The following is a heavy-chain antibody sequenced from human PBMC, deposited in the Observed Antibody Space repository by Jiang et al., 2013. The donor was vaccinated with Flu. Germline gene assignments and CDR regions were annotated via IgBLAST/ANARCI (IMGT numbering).Heavy chain of an antibody. CDR2: ISYDGSNK. J-gene: IGHJ4*02. V-gene: IGHV3-30*18. CDR3: AKDKRLEDSSGYPNGDY. Sequence: VQLLESGGGVVQPGRSLRLSCAASGFTFSSYGMHWVRQAPGKGLEWVAVISYDGSNKYYADSVKGRFTISRDNSKNTLYLQMNSLRAEDTAVYYCAKDKRLEDSSGYPNGDYWGQGTLVTVSS. D-gene: IGHD3-22*01. CDR1: GFTFSSYG.